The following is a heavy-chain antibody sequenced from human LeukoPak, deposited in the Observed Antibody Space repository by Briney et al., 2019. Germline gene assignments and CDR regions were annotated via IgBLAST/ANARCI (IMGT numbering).Heavy chain of an antibody. CDR1: GFTFSSYA. V-gene: IGHV3-30*04. J-gene: IGHJ3*02. CDR3: ARESAYDSSGPDAFDI. Sequence: GGSLRLSCAASGFTFSSYAMHWVRQAPGKGLEWVAVISYDGSNKYYADSVKGRFTISRDNSKNTLYLQMNSLRAEDTAVYYCARESAYDSSGPDAFDIWGQGTMVTVSS. D-gene: IGHD3-22*01. CDR2: ISYDGSNK.